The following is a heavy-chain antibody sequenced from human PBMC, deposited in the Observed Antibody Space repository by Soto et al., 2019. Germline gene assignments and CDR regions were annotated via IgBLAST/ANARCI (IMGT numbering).Heavy chain of an antibody. J-gene: IGHJ4*02. Sequence: GGSLSLSCAASGVTFSSYAMSWVRQAPGKGLEWVSTISSNGESTYYADSMKGRFTISRDNSQNTLFLQMNSLRVEDTAVYYCAKDDYSGGTQYGDYWGQGTLVTVSS. CDR2: ISSNGEST. V-gene: IGHV3-23*01. CDR1: GVTFSSYA. CDR3: AKDDYSGGTQYGDY. D-gene: IGHD2-15*01.